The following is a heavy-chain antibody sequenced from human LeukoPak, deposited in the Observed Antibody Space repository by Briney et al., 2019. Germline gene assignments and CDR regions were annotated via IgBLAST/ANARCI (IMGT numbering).Heavy chain of an antibody. CDR2: INWNGGSR. D-gene: IGHD6-13*01. Sequence: GGSLRLSCAASGFTFDDYGMSWVRQAPGKGLEWVSGINWNGGSRGYADSVKGRFTISRDNAKNSLYLQMNSLRAEDAALYHCAIIEGYSSSWYSRHDAFDIWGQGTMVTVSS. CDR1: GFTFDDYG. CDR3: AIIEGYSSSWYSRHDAFDI. J-gene: IGHJ3*02. V-gene: IGHV3-20*01.